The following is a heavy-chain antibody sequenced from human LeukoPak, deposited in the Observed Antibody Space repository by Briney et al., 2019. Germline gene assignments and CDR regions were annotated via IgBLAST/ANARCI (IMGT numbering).Heavy chain of an antibody. Sequence: GGSLRLSCAASGFTISSYGMHWVRQAPGKGLEWVAFIRYDGSNKYYADSVKGRFTISRDNSKNTLYLQMNSLRAEDTAVYYRARQWATARPSFDYWGQGTLVTVSS. J-gene: IGHJ4*02. D-gene: IGHD6-6*01. CDR3: ARQWATARPSFDY. V-gene: IGHV3-30*02. CDR2: IRYDGSNK. CDR1: GFTISSYG.